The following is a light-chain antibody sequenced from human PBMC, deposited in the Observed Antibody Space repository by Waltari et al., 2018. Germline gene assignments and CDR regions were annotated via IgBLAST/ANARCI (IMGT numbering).Light chain of an antibody. V-gene: IGKV2-28*01. J-gene: IGKJ2*01. CDR3: MQALQTPYT. CDR1: QSLLHSDGYAY. CDR2: LSF. Sequence: DIVMTQFPVSLPVTPGEPASISCRSTQSLLHSDGYAYVDWYLQKPGQSPQLLIYLSFNRASGVPDRFSGSGSGTDFTLKISRVEAEDVGVHYCMQALQTPYTFGQGTKLEIK.